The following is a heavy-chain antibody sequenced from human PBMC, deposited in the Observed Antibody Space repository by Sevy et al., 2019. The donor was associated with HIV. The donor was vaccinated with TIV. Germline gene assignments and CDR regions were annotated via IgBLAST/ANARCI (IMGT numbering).Heavy chain of an antibody. V-gene: IGHV3-21*01. CDR3: ARGRGDPRADCFDY. D-gene: IGHD2-21*02. Sequence: GGSLRLSCAASGFTFNIYSMNWVRQAPGKGLEWVSSIGGSSSYIFYADSEKGRFTISRDNAKNSLYLQMNSLRAEDTAVYYCARGRGDPRADCFDYWGQGTLVTVSS. CDR1: GFTFNIYS. J-gene: IGHJ4*02. CDR2: IGGSSSYI.